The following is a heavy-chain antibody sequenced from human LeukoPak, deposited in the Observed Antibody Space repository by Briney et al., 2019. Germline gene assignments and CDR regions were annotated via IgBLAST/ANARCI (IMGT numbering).Heavy chain of an antibody. CDR2: IWSDGTNK. CDR3: ARDEGFGVRGVSKADY. Sequence: PGGSLRLSCAASGFTPSGYGMHWVRQAPGKGLEWVAEIWSDGTNKYYGDSVRGRFTISRDNSKNTLYLQMNSLRAEDTAVYYCARDEGFGVRGVSKADYWGQGTLVTVSS. CDR1: GFTPSGYG. D-gene: IGHD3-10*01. J-gene: IGHJ4*02. V-gene: IGHV3-33*01.